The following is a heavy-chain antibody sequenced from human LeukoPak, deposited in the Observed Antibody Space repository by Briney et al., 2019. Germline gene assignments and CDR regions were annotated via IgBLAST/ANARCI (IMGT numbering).Heavy chain of an antibody. CDR2: IYPGDSNT. D-gene: IGHD6-13*01. Sequence: PGESLKISCKGSGYSFNSHWIGWVRQMPGKGLEWMGIIYPGDSNTRYRPSCQGQVTISADKSISTAYLQWSSLKASDTAIYYCARQADNSWSPFDYWGQGTLVTVSS. CDR3: ARQADNSWSPFDY. V-gene: IGHV5-51*01. J-gene: IGHJ4*02. CDR1: GYSFNSHW.